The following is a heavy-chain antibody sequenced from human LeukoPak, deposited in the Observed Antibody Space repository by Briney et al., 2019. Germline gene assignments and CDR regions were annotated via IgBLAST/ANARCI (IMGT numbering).Heavy chain of an antibody. CDR3: AKAGMGSDYGDGDY. CDR1: GFTFSSYA. V-gene: IGHV3-23*01. CDR2: ISGSGGST. Sequence: PGGSLRLSCAASGFTFSSYAMSWVRQAPGKGLEWVSAISGSGGSTYYADSVKGRFTISRDNSKNTLYLQMNSLRAEDTAVYYCAKAGMGSDYGDGDYWGQGTLVTVSS. J-gene: IGHJ4*02. D-gene: IGHD4-17*01.